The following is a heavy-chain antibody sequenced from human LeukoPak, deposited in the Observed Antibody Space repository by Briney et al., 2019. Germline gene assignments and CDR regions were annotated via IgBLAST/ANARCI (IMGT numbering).Heavy chain of an antibody. D-gene: IGHD1-1*01. V-gene: IGHV4-30-4*01. CDR3: ARDRPNWNDERAFDI. J-gene: IGHJ3*02. CDR2: IYYSGST. CDR1: GGSISSGDYY. Sequence: SETLSLTCTVSGGSISSGDYYWSWIRQPPRKGLEWIGYIYYSGSTYYNPSLKSRVTISVDTSKNQFSLKLSSVTAADTAVYYCARDRPNWNDERAFDIWGQGTMVTVSS.